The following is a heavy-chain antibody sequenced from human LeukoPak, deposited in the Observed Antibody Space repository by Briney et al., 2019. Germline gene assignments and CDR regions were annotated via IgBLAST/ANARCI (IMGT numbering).Heavy chain of an antibody. CDR3: ARPNVLYSSGRPDAFDI. CDR1: GGSISSYY. CDR2: IYYSGST. Sequence: PSETLSLTCTVSGGSISSYYWSWIRQLPGKGLEWIGYIYYSGSTNYNPSLKSRVTISVDTSKNQFSLKLSSVTAADTAVYYCARPNVLYSSGRPDAFDIWGQGTMVTVSS. V-gene: IGHV4-59*08. J-gene: IGHJ3*02. D-gene: IGHD6-19*01.